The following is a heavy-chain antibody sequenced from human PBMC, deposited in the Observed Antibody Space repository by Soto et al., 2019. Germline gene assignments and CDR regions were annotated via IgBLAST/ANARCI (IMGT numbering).Heavy chain of an antibody. CDR3: ARDSVRGWFDP. Sequence: EVQLVESGGGLVKPGGSLRLSCAASGFTFSSYSMNWVRQAPGKGLEWVSSISSSSSYIYYADSVKGRFTISRDNAKNSLYLQMNSLRAEDTAVYDCARDSVRGWFDPWGQGTLVTVSA. CDR2: ISSSSSYI. CDR1: GFTFSSYS. J-gene: IGHJ5*02. V-gene: IGHV3-21*01.